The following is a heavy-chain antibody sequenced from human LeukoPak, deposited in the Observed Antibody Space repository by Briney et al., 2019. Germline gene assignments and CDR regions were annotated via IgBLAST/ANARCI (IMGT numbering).Heavy chain of an antibody. CDR1: GFTFSSYA. CDR2: ISYDGSNK. D-gene: IGHD3-3*01. Sequence: PGGSLRLSCAASGFTFSSYAMHWVRQAPGKGLEWVAVISYDGSNKYYADSVKGRFTISRDNSKNTLYLQMNSLRAEDTAVYYCARGTVFNYDFWSGHDYWGQGTLVTVSS. J-gene: IGHJ4*02. V-gene: IGHV3-30-3*01. CDR3: ARGTVFNYDFWSGHDY.